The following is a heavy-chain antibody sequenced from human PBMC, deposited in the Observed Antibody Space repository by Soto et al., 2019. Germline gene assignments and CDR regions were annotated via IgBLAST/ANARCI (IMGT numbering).Heavy chain of an antibody. V-gene: IGHV3-21*01. CDR3: ASGTYYEYVRGSEGDAFDI. Sequence: EVQLVESGGGLVKPGGSLRLSCAASGFTFSRYSMNWVRQAPGKGLEWVSSISSSSSYIYYADSVKGRFTISRDNAKNSLYLQMNSLRAEDTAVYYCASGTYYEYVRGSEGDAFDIWGQGTMVTVSS. J-gene: IGHJ3*02. D-gene: IGHD3-16*01. CDR2: ISSSSSYI. CDR1: GFTFSRYS.